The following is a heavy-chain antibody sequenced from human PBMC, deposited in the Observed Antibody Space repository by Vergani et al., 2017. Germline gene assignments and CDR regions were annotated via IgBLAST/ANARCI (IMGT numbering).Heavy chain of an antibody. CDR2: IDWDDDK. V-gene: IGHV2-70*04. CDR3: ARSSMWRSTGFDY. CDR1: GFSPSTSGMC. Sequence: QVTLKESGPALVKPTQTLTLTCTFSGFSPSTSGMCVSWIRQPPGKALEWLVRIDWDDDKFYSTSLKTRLTISKNTSKNQVVLTMTNMDPVDTATYYCARSSMWRSTGFDYWGQGTLVTVSS. D-gene: IGHD2/OR15-2a*01. J-gene: IGHJ4*02.